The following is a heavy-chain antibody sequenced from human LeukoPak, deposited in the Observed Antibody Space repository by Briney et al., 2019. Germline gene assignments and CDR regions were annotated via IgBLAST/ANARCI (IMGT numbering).Heavy chain of an antibody. V-gene: IGHV1-18*01. D-gene: IGHD2-2*02. CDR1: GYTFTSYG. Sequence: ASVKVSCKASGYTFTSYGISWVRQAPGQGLEWMGWISAYNGNTNYAQKLQGRVTITTDTSTSTAYMELRSLRSDDTAVYYCARAPYCSSTSCYNYYYYYMDVWGKGTTVTVSS. CDR2: ISAYNGNT. CDR3: ARAPYCSSTSCYNYYYYYMDV. J-gene: IGHJ6*03.